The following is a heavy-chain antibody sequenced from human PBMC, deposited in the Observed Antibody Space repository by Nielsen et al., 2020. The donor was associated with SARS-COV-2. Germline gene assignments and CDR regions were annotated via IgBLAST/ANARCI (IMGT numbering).Heavy chain of an antibody. CDR1: GFTFDDYV. CDR2: ISWNSGSI. CDR3: AKVAGEYSSSSY. J-gene: IGHJ4*02. V-gene: IGHV3-9*01. D-gene: IGHD6-6*01. Sequence: GGSLRLSCAASGFTFDDYVMHWVRQAPGKGLEWVSGISWNSGSIGYADSVKGRFTISRDNAKNSLYLQMNSLRAEDTALYYCAKVAGEYSSSSYWGQGTLVTVSS.